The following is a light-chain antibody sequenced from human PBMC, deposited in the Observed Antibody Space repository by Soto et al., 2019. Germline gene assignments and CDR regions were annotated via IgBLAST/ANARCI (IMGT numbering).Light chain of an antibody. Sequence: LTQPRSVSGSPGQSVTISCTGTSSDVGGYNFVSWYQHHPGKAPKVLIYDVSKRPSGVPDRFSGSKSGNTASLTISGLQAEDEADYHCCSYAGTYTYVVFGGGTKVTVL. CDR1: SSDVGGYNF. J-gene: IGLJ2*01. CDR3: CSYAGTYTYVV. V-gene: IGLV2-11*01. CDR2: DVS.